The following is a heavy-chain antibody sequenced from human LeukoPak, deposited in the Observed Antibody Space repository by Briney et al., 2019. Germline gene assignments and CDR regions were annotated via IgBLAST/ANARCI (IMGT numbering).Heavy chain of an antibody. Sequence: KPGGSLRLSCAASGFTFSSYWTNWVRQAPGKGLEWVANIKQDGSEKYYVDSVKGRFTISRDNAKNSLCLQMNNLGAEDTAIYYCADPGVGFWGQGTLVTVSS. CDR1: GFTFSSYW. CDR3: ADPGVGF. D-gene: IGHD2-8*01. CDR2: IKQDGSEK. J-gene: IGHJ4*02. V-gene: IGHV3-7*01.